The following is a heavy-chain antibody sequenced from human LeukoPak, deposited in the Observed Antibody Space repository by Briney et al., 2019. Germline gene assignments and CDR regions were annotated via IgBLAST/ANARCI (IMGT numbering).Heavy chain of an antibody. CDR3: ARGKGIAVSSFDS. Sequence: GGSLRLSCAASGFTFSSYAMSWVRQAPGKGLEWVSGISGSGTSTYYADSVKGRFTISRDNSKNTMSLQMNSLRAEDTALYYCARGKGIAVSSFDSWGQGALVTVSS. CDR2: ISGSGTST. V-gene: IGHV3-23*01. CDR1: GFTFSSYA. D-gene: IGHD6-19*01. J-gene: IGHJ4*02.